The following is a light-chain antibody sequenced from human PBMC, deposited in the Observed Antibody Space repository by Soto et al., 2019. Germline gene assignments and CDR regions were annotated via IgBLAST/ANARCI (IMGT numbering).Light chain of an antibody. CDR3: QQYSTYSWT. CDR1: QSVSSN. V-gene: IGKV3-15*01. CDR2: GAS. J-gene: IGKJ1*01. Sequence: EIVMTQSPATLSVSPGERATLSFRASQSVSSNLAWYQQKPGQAPRLLIYGASTRASGIPARFSGSGSGTEFTLTISSLQSEDFATYFCQQYSTYSWTFGQGTKVDIK.